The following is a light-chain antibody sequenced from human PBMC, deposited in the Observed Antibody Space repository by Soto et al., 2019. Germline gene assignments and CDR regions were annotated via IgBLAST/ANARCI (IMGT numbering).Light chain of an antibody. CDR1: QDISNY. CDR3: QQYDNLLIFT. V-gene: IGKV1-33*01. CDR2: DAS. Sequence: EIQMPQSPSSLSASVGDRVTITCQASQDISNYLNWYQQKPGKAPKLLIYDASNLETGVPSRFSVSGSGTDFTFTISSLQTEDIATYYCQQYDNLLIFTFGPGTKVDIK. J-gene: IGKJ3*01.